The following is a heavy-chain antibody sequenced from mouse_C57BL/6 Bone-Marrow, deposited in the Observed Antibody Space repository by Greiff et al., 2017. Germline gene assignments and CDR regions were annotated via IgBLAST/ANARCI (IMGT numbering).Heavy chain of an antibody. CDR1: GFNIKDDY. Sequence: VQLQQSGAELVRPGASVKLSCTASGFNIKDDYMHWVKQRPEQGLEWIGWIDPENGDTEYASKFQGKATIPADTSSNTAYLQLSSLTSEDTAVYYCTTTAMDYWGQGNSVTGSS. V-gene: IGHV14-4*01. J-gene: IGHJ4*01. CDR2: IDPENGDT. CDR3: TTTAMDY.